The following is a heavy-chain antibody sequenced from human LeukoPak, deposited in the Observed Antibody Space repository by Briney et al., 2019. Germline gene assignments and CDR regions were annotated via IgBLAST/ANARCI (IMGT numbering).Heavy chain of an antibody. V-gene: IGHV3-11*05. CDR1: GFTFSDYY. CDR2: ISSSSSYT. J-gene: IGHJ6*02. D-gene: IGHD5-24*01. Sequence: PGGSLRLSCAASGFTFSDYYMSWIRQAPGKGLEWVSYISSSSSYTNYADSVKGRFTISRDNAKNSLYLQMNSLRAEDTAVYYCAREDGLWLQDNLYYYYYGMDVWGQGTTVTVSS. CDR3: AREDGLWLQDNLYYYYYGMDV.